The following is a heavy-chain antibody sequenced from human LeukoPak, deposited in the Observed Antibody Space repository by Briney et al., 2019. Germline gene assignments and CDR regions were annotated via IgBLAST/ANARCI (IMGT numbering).Heavy chain of an antibody. V-gene: IGHV4-59*01. J-gene: IGHJ6*03. D-gene: IGHD3-10*01. CDR1: GGSISSYY. Sequence: SETLSLTCTVSGGSISSYYRSWIRQPPGKGLEWIGYIYYSGSTNYNPSLKSRVTISVDTSKNQFSLRLSSVTAADTAVYYCASMVRGVIQGYYYYYYMDVWGKGTTVTISS. CDR2: IYYSGST. CDR3: ASMVRGVIQGYYYYYYMDV.